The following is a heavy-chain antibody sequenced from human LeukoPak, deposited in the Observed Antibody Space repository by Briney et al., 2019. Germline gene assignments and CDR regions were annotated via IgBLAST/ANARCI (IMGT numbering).Heavy chain of an antibody. CDR3: AKGVSGRFDY. Sequence: PGGSLRLSCVASGFTFSGYWMSWVRQAPGKGLEWVSAISGSGGSTYYADSVKGRFTISRDNSKNTLYLQMNSLRAEDTAVYYCAKGVSGRFDYWGQGTLVTVSS. J-gene: IGHJ4*02. D-gene: IGHD1-26*01. V-gene: IGHV3-23*01. CDR2: ISGSGGST. CDR1: GFTFSGYW.